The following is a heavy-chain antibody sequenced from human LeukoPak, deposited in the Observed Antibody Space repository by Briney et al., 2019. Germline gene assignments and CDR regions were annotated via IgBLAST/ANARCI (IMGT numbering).Heavy chain of an antibody. Sequence: ASVKVSCNASGYTCTSNGISWVRHPPGQGLEWMGWISAYNGNTNYAQKLHGRVTMTTDTSTSTAYMELRSVRSDDTAVYYCARDCRGGSSCLDYWGQGTLVTVSS. CDR1: GYTCTSNG. J-gene: IGHJ4*02. V-gene: IGHV1-18*01. D-gene: IGHD6-13*01. CDR2: ISAYNGNT. CDR3: ARDCRGGSSCLDY.